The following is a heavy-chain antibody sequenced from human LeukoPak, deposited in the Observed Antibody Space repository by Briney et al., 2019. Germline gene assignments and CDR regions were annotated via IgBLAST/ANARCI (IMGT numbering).Heavy chain of an antibody. V-gene: IGHV3-74*01. D-gene: IGHD6-6*01. Sequence: GGSLRLSCAASGFTFSSYWMHWVRQAPGKGLVWVSRINTDGSSTSYADSVKGRFTISRDNAKNTLYLQMNSLRAEDTAVYYCARLARSPNAFDIWGQGTMVTVSS. J-gene: IGHJ3*02. CDR2: INTDGSST. CDR1: GFTFSSYW. CDR3: ARLARSPNAFDI.